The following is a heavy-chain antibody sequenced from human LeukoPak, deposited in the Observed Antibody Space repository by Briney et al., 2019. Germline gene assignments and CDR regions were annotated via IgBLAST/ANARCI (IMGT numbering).Heavy chain of an antibody. J-gene: IGHJ4*02. CDR3: ARTYCDSITCYRFGN. D-gene: IGHD2/OR15-2a*01. CDR2: IYHSGST. CDR1: GGSISSGGYY. V-gene: IGHV4-30-2*01. Sequence: SETLSLTCTVSGGSISSGGYYWSWLRQPPGKGLEWIGYIYHSGSTYYNPSLKSRVTISVDRSKNQFSLKLSSVTAADTAVYYCARTYCDSITCYRFGNWGQGILITVPS.